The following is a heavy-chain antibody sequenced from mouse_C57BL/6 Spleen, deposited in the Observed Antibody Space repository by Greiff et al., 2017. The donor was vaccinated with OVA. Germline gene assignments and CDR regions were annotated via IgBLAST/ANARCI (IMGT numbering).Heavy chain of an antibody. J-gene: IGHJ4*01. CDR2: IYPRSGNT. CDR3: ARGATVVATNYYAMDY. D-gene: IGHD1-1*01. CDR1: GYTFTSYG. V-gene: IGHV1-81*01. Sequence: QVQLKESGAELARPGASVKLSCKASGYTFTSYGISWVKQRTGQGLEWIGEIYPRSGNTYYNEKFKGKATLTADKSSSTAYMELRSLTSEDSAVYFCARGATVVATNYYAMDYWGQGTSVTVSS.